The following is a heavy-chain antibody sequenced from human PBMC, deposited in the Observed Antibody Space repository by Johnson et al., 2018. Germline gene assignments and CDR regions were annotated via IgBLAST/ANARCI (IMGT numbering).Heavy chain of an antibody. D-gene: IGHD4-23*01. V-gene: IGHV1-18*01. CDR1: GYTFTSYG. CDR3: ARRAYGGNAFDI. J-gene: IGHJ3*02. CDR2: ISAYNGNT. Sequence: QVQLVQSGAEVKKPGASVKVSCKASGYTFTSYGISWVRQAPGQGLEWMGWISAYNGNTNYAQKLQGGVTMTTDTSTSTASMGLRGLRSDDTAGYYGARRAYGGNAFDIWGQGTIVTVSS.